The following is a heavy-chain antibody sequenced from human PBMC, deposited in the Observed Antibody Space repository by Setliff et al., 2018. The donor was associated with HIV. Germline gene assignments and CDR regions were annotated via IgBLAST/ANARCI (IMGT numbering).Heavy chain of an antibody. V-gene: IGHV1-8*02. CDR2: MNPNGGNT. CDR1: GYTFSNYD. CDR3: ARAPRGVGSSSHFDY. J-gene: IGHJ4*02. Sequence: ASVKVSCKASGYTFSNYDINWVRQATGQGLEWMGWMNPNGGNTGYAQKFQGRVTMTRNTSISTAYMQLSSLRSEDTAVYFCARAPRGVGSSSHFDYWGRGTLVTVSS. D-gene: IGHD2-2*01.